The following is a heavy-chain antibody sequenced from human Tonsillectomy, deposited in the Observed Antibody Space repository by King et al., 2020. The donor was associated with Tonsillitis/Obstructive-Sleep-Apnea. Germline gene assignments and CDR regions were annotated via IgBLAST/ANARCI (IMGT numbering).Heavy chain of an antibody. D-gene: IGHD2-2*01. CDR2: IIPIFGTA. J-gene: IGHJ4*02. CDR1: GGTFSSYA. V-gene: IGHV1-69*01. CDR3: ARSIVVVPAAILYFDY. Sequence: QLVQSGAEVKKPGSSVKVSCKASGGTFSSYAIRWVRQAPGQGLEWMGGIIPIFGTANYAQKFQGRVTITADESTSTAYMELSSLRSEDTAVYYCARSIVVVPAAILYFDYWGQGTLVTVSS.